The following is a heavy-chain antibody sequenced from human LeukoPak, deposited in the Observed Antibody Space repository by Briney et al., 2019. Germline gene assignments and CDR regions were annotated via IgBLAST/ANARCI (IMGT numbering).Heavy chain of an antibody. D-gene: IGHD3-22*01. Sequence: PSETLSLTCAVYGGSFSGYYWSWIRQPPGKGLEWIGEINHSGSTNYNPSLKSRVTISVDTSKNQFSLKLSSVTAADTAVYYCARGVGYYYDSSGYYYASYFDYWGQGTLVTVSS. CDR3: ARGVGYYYDSSGYYYASYFDY. CDR1: GGSFSGYY. CDR2: INHSGST. J-gene: IGHJ4*02. V-gene: IGHV4-34*01.